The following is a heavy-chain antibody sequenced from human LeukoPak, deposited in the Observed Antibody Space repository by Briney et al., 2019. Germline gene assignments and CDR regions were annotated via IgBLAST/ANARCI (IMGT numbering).Heavy chain of an antibody. J-gene: IGHJ4*02. V-gene: IGHV4-38-2*02. Sequence: SETLSLTCTVSGYSISSGYYWGWIRQPPGKGLEWIGSIYHSGSTYYNPSLKSRVTISVDTSKNQFSLKLSSATAADTAVYYCARIGTRGWDFDYWGQGTLVTVSS. CDR2: IYHSGST. CDR3: ARIGTRGWDFDY. D-gene: IGHD6-19*01. CDR1: GYSISSGYY.